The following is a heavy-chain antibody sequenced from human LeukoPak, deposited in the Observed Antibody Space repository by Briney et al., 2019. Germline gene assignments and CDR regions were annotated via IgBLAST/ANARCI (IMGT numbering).Heavy chain of an antibody. V-gene: IGHV3-23*01. Sequence: GGSLRLSCAASGFTLSSYAMSWVRQAPGKGLEWVSAISGSGGSTYYADSVKGRFTISRDNSRNTLYLQMNSLRAEDTAVYYCAKDQGGSSWVRYYGMDVWGKGTTVTVSS. CDR2: ISGSGGST. CDR3: AKDQGGSSWVRYYGMDV. J-gene: IGHJ6*04. D-gene: IGHD6-13*01. CDR1: GFTLSSYA.